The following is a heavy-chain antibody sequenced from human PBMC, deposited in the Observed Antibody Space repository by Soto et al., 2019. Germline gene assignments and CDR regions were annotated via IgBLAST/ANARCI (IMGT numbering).Heavy chain of an antibody. V-gene: IGHV3-48*02. D-gene: IGHD6-13*01. Sequence: EVQLVESGGGLVQPGGSLRLSCAASGFTFSSYSMNWVRQAPGKGLEWVSYISSSSSTLYYADSVKGRFTISRDNAKNALYLQMNSLRDEDTAVYYCARGGAYSSSWYWKYWGQGTLVTVSS. CDR2: ISSSSSTL. J-gene: IGHJ4*02. CDR1: GFTFSSYS. CDR3: ARGGAYSSSWYWKY.